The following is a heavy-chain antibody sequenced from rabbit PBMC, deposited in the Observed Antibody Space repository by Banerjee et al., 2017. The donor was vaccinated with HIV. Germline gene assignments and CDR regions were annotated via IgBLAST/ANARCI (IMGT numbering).Heavy chain of an antibody. J-gene: IGHJ4*01. CDR2: ITYGGST. V-gene: IGHV1S45*01. D-gene: IGHD1-1*01. CDR1: GFSFSSYYW. CDR3: AREASSSASYRLFYINL. Sequence: EESGGGLVQPEGSLTLTCTASGFSFSSYYWICWVRQAPGKGLEWIGYITYGGSTFYASWAKGRFTISRTSTTVDLKMTSLTAADTATYFCAREASSSASYRLFYINLWGPGTLVTVS.